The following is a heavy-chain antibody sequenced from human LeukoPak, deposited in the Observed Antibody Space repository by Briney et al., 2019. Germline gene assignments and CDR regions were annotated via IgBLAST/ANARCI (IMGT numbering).Heavy chain of an antibody. CDR3: ARGVGAIY. J-gene: IGHJ4*02. V-gene: IGHV4-34*01. Sequence: SETLSLTCAVYGGSFSGYYWTWTRHPPGKGLEWIGEINHSGSTNFNPSLKSRVTISLDTSKNQFSLNLTSVTAADTAVYYCARGVGAIYWGKGTLVTVSS. D-gene: IGHD1-26*01. CDR1: GGSFSGYY. CDR2: INHSGST.